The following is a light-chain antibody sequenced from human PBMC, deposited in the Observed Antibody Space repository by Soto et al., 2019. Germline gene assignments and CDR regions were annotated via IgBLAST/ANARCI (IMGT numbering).Light chain of an antibody. V-gene: IGLV2-14*01. J-gene: IGLJ3*02. CDR2: EVS. CDR3: SSFSTSNTWV. CDR1: SSDIDAYNY. Sequence: QSVLTQPASVSASPGQSITISCTGTSSDIDAYNYVSWYQQHPDKAPELMIYEVSNRPSGVSTRFSGSKSGNTASLTISGLQAEDEADYYCSSFSTSNTWVFGGGTKLTVL.